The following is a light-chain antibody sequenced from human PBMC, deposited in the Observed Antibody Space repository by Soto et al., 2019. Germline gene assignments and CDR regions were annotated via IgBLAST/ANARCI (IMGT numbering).Light chain of an antibody. Sequence: DIQMTQSPSALSASVGDRVTITCRASQTISSGVPWYQQKPGEAPRLLIYQPTSLETEVPSRFSGSGSRTELTLPISSLQPGDFAPYYCQQYNSYYLTFGHGTTVDIK. V-gene: IGKV1-5*03. CDR2: QPT. CDR1: QTISSG. J-gene: IGKJ1*01. CDR3: QQYNSYYLT.